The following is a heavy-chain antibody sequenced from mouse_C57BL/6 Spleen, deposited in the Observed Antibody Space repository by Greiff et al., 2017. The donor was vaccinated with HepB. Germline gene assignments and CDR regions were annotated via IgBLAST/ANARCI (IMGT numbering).Heavy chain of an antibody. CDR2: IDPSDSYT. J-gene: IGHJ2*01. CDR3: ARSDEGRNYFDY. Sequence: VQLQQPGAELVKPGASVKLSCKASGYTFTSYWMQWVKQRPGQGLEWIGEIDPSDSYTNYNQKFKGKATLTVDTSSSTAYMQLSSLTSEDSAVYYCARSDEGRNYFDYWGQGTTLTVSS. D-gene: IGHD2-3*01. V-gene: IGHV1-50*01. CDR1: GYTFTSYW.